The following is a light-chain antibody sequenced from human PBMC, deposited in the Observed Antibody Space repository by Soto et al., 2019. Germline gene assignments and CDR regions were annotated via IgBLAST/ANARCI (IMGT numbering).Light chain of an antibody. CDR2: DAS. J-gene: IGKJ1*01. CDR1: QSISSW. V-gene: IGKV1-5*01. Sequence: DIQMTQSPSTLSASVGDRVTITCRASQSISSWLAWYQQKPGKAPKFLIYDASTLESGVPSRFSGSGYGTEFTLTISSLQPDDFATYYCQQYSSYLWTFGQGTKVEIK. CDR3: QQYSSYLWT.